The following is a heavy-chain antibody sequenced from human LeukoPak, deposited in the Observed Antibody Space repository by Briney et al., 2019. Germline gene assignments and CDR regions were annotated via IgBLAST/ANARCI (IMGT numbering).Heavy chain of an antibody. V-gene: IGHV3-30*04. J-gene: IGHJ6*03. D-gene: IGHD2-15*01. CDR2: ISYDGSNK. CDR1: GFTFSSYA. Sequence: GGSLRLSCAASGFTFSSYAMHWVRQAPGKGLEWVAVISYDGSNKYYADSVKGRFTISRDNSKNTLYLQMNSLRAEDTAVYYCARRQHIVVVVAATRSYYYYMDVWGKGTTVTVSS. CDR3: ARRQHIVVVVAATRSYYYYMDV.